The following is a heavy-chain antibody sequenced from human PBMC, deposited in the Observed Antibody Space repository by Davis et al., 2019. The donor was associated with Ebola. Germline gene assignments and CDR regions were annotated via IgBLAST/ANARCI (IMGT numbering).Heavy chain of an antibody. CDR1: GFTFSSYS. CDR2: ISSSGSTI. Sequence: GGSLRLSCAASGFTFSSYSMNWVRQAPGKGLEWVSSISSSGSTIYYADSVKGRFTISRDNAKNSLYLQMNSLRAEDTAVYYCARDRSYDAFDIWGQGTMVTVSS. CDR3: ARDRSYDAFDI. V-gene: IGHV3-48*04. J-gene: IGHJ3*02.